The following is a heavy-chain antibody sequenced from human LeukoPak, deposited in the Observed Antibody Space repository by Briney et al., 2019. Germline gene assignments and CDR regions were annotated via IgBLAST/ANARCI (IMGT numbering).Heavy chain of an antibody. J-gene: IGHJ4*02. D-gene: IGHD6-19*01. Sequence: SETLSLTCTVSGDSFTSVTDYWAWIRQPPGKGLEWIASGDYSGGTYYNPSLESRVAISADMSKNQISLKLTSVTGADTAVYYCAGERGEEYSSGWYKTNYFYNWGQGIRVTVSS. V-gene: IGHV4-39*07. CDR2: GDYSGGT. CDR3: AGERGEEYSSGWYKTNYFYN. CDR1: GDSFTSVTDY.